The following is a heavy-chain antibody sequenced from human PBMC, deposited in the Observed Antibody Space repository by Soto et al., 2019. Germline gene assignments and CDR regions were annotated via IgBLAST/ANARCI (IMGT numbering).Heavy chain of an antibody. D-gene: IGHD6-13*01. CDR3: ARDGRLGSSWSLDWFDP. CDR1: GFTFSSYG. CDR2: IWYDGSNK. Sequence: QVQLVESGGGVVQPGRSLRLSCAASGFTFSSYGMHWVRQAPGKGLEWVAVIWYDGSNKYYADSVKGRFTISRDNSKNTLYLQMKSLRAEDTAVYYGARDGRLGSSWSLDWFDPWCQGTLVTVSS. V-gene: IGHV3-33*01. J-gene: IGHJ5*02.